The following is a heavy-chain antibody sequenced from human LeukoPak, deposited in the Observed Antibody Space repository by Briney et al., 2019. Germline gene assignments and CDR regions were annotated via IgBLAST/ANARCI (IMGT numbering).Heavy chain of an antibody. D-gene: IGHD6-19*01. V-gene: IGHV4-34*01. CDR1: GGSFSGYY. CDR2: INHSGST. CDR3: AEEVAGTGGFDY. J-gene: IGHJ4*02. Sequence: SETLSLTCAVYGGSFSGYYWSWIRQPPGKGLEWIGEINHSGSTNYNLSLKSRVTISVDTSKNQFSLKLSSVTAADTAVYYCAEEVAGTGGFDYWGQGTLVTVSS.